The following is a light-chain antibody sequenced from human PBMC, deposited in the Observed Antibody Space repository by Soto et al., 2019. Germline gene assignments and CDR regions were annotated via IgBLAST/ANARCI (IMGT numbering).Light chain of an antibody. V-gene: IGLV2-8*01. J-gene: IGLJ1*01. CDR2: EVV. Sequence: QSALTQPPSASGSPGQSVAISCTGTKNVVGFYDFVSWYQHHPGKAPSLIIYEVVQRPSGVPDRFSGSKSGNTASLTVSGLQAADEADYFCKSYARSNYYGFGSG. CDR1: KNVVGFYDF. CDR3: KSYARSNYYG.